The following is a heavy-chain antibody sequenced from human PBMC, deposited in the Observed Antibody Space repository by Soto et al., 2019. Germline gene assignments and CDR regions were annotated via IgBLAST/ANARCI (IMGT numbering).Heavy chain of an antibody. J-gene: IGHJ5*02. Sequence: QGQLVESGGGVVQPGRSLRLSCAAFGFTFSSYAMHWVRQAPGKGLEWVAVVSYDGAYEYYVDSVKGRFTISRDNSNNTLFLQINSLRPEDTAMYYCAKDRDFWNGYYNVGPYNWFDLWGQGALVTVSS. V-gene: IGHV3-30*18. CDR2: VSYDGAYE. CDR3: AKDRDFWNGYYNVGPYNWFDL. D-gene: IGHD3-3*01. CDR1: GFTFSSYA.